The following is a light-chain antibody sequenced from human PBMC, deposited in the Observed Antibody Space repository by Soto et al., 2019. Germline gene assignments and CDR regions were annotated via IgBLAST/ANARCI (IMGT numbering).Light chain of an antibody. CDR3: CSYAGSYPLV. CDR2: DVS. V-gene: IGLV2-11*01. Sequence: QSALTQPRSVSGSPGQSVTISCTGTSSDVGGYNYVSWYQQHPGKAPKLMIYDVSKRPSGVPDRFSGSKSGNTASLTISGLQAEDEADYYCCSYAGSYPLVFGGGTNVTVL. CDR1: SSDVGGYNY. J-gene: IGLJ2*01.